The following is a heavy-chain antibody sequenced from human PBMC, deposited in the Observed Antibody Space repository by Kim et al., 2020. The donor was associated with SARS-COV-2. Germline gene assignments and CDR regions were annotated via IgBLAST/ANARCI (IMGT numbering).Heavy chain of an antibody. CDR1: GGSISSSSDY. Sequence: SETLSLTCTVSGGSISSSSDYWGWIRQPPGKGLEWIGSIYYSGSTYYNPSPKSRVTISVDTSKNQFSLKLSSVTAADTAVYYCARPQRVTMIVVVNGGWFDPWGQGTLVTVSS. CDR3: ARPQRVTMIVVVNGGWFDP. CDR2: IYYSGST. V-gene: IGHV4-39*01. J-gene: IGHJ5*02. D-gene: IGHD3-22*01.